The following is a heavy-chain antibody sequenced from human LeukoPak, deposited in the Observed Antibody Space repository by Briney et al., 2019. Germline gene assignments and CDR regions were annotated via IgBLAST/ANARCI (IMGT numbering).Heavy chain of an antibody. D-gene: IGHD1-1*01. V-gene: IGHV1-46*01. CDR1: GYTFTSYY. CDR3: ASHHARKTATKSQTDY. CDR2: INPSGGST. Sequence: ASVKVSCKASGYTFTSYYMHWVRQAPGQGLEWMGIINPSGGSTSYAQKFQGRVTITADESTSTAYMELSSLRSEDTAVYYCASHHARKTATKSQTDYWGQGTLVTVSS. J-gene: IGHJ4*02.